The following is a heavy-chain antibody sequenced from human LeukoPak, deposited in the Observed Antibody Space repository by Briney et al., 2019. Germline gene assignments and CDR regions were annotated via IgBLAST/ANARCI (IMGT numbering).Heavy chain of an antibody. Sequence: PSETLSLTCSVSGGSISSSSYYWGWIRQPPGKGLEWIGSVYYSGSTYNNPSLKSRVTISVDTSKNQFSLKLSSVTAADTAVYYCARHGDSSSWYANQWTVEGYYYGMDVWGQGTTVTVSS. D-gene: IGHD6-13*01. CDR3: ARHGDSSSWYANQWTVEGYYYGMDV. CDR2: VYYSGST. V-gene: IGHV4-39*01. CDR1: GGSISSSSYY. J-gene: IGHJ6*02.